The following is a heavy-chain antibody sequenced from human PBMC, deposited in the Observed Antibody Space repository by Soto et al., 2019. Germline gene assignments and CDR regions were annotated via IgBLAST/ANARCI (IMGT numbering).Heavy chain of an antibody. J-gene: IGHJ4*02. CDR1: GGSISSSSYY. CDR3: ARSIEAAGTSDY. V-gene: IGHV4-39*01. D-gene: IGHD6-13*01. CDR2: IDYSGST. Sequence: QLQLQESGPGLVKPSETLSLTCTVSGGSISSSSYYWGWIRQTPGKGLEWIGSIDYSGSTYYNPSLKSRVSIAVDTSKNQLSLKLSSVTAADTAVYYCARSIEAAGTSDYWGQGNLVTVSS.